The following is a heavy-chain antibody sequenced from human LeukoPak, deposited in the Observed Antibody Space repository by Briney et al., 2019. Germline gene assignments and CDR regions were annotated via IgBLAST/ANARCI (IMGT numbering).Heavy chain of an antibody. CDR2: IYTREST. CDR1: GPPISIYY. J-gene: IGHJ4*02. Sequence: PSETLSLICTVSGPPISIYYGSWIRQPAGKGLGWIGHIYTRESTNYNPSVKSRVTMSVDTSKNQFSLKLSSVTAADTAVYYCARDWCGGDCYDYWGQGTLVAVSS. D-gene: IGHD2-21*01. CDR3: ARDWCGGDCYDY. V-gene: IGHV4-4*07.